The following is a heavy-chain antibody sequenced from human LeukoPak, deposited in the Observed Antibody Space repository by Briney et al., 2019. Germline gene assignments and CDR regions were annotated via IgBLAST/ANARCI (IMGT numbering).Heavy chain of an antibody. CDR1: GGTFSSYA. D-gene: IGHD1-26*01. Sequence: ASVKVSCKASGGTFSSYAISWVRQAPGQGLEWMGVIIPIFGTANYAQKFHGRGTITTEESTSTAYMELSSLRSEDTAVYYCARAGGGAPPEYWGQGTLVTVSS. V-gene: IGHV1-69*05. CDR3: ARAGGGAPPEY. J-gene: IGHJ4*02. CDR2: IIPIFGTA.